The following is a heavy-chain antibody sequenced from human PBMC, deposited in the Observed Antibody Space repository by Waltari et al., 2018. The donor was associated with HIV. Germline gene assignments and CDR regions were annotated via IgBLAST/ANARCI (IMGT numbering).Heavy chain of an antibody. CDR3: ARVSTVVTPYFDL. D-gene: IGHD4-17*01. CDR1: GGSISSGSHY. J-gene: IGHJ2*01. CDR2: IYTSGST. Sequence: QVQLQESGPGLVKPSQTLSLTCTVSGGSISSGSHYWSWIRQPAGKGLEWIGRIYTSGSTNYNPSLKSRVTISVDTSKNQFSLKLSSVTAADTAVYYCARVSTVVTPYFDLWGRGTLVTVSS. V-gene: IGHV4-61*02.